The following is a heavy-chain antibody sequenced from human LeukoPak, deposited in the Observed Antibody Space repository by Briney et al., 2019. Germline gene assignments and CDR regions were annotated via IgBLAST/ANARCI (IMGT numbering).Heavy chain of an antibody. CDR2: IYTSGST. V-gene: IGHV4-4*09. CDR3: ARGVAGTFDY. CDR1: GGSISSYY. J-gene: IGHJ4*02. Sequence: SETLSLTCTVSGGSISSYYWSWIRQPPGKGLEWIGYIYTSGSTNYNPSLKSRVTISVDTSKNQFSLKLSSVTAADTAVYYCARGVAGTFDYWGQGTLVTVSS. D-gene: IGHD6-19*01.